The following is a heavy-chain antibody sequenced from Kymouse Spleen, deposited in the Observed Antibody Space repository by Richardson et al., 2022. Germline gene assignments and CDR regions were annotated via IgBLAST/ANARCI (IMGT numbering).Heavy chain of an antibody. J-gene: IGHJ4*02. CDR1: GGSFSGYY. CDR3: ARRYYGSGSLFDY. CDR2: INHSGST. D-gene: IGHD3-10*01. Sequence: QVQLQQWGAGLLKPSETLSLTCAVYGGSFSGYYWSWIRQPPGKGLEWIGEINHSGSTNYNPSLKSRVTISVDTSKNQFSLKLSSVTAADTAVYYCARRYYGSGSLFDYWGQGTLVTVSS. V-gene: IGHV4-34*01.